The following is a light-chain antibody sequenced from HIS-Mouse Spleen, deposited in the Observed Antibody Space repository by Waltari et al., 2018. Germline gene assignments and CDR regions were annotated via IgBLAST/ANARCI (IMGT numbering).Light chain of an antibody. Sequence: EIVMTQSPATLSVSPGERATLPCRASQGVSSNLAWYQQKPGQASRLLIYGASTRATGIPARFSGSGSGTEFTLTISSLQSEDFAVYYCQQYNNWPYTFGQGTKLEIK. J-gene: IGKJ2*01. CDR1: QGVSSN. V-gene: IGKV3-15*01. CDR3: QQYNNWPYT. CDR2: GAS.